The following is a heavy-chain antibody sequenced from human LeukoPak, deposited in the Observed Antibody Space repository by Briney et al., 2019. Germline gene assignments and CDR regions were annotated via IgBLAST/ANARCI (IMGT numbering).Heavy chain of an antibody. CDR3: ARTTNWFDP. CDR1: GGSISSGGYS. D-gene: IGHD2/OR15-2a*01. CDR2: IYHSGST. V-gene: IGHV4-30-2*02. Sequence: PSETLSLTCAVSGGSISSGGYSWSWIRQPPGKGLEWIGYIYHSGSTNYNPSLKSRVTISVDTSKNQFSLKLSSVTAADTAVYYCARTTNWFDPWGQGTLVTVSS. J-gene: IGHJ5*02.